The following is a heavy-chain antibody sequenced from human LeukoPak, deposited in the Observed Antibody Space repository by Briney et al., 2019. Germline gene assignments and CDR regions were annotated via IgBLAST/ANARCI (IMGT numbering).Heavy chain of an antibody. D-gene: IGHD3-22*01. CDR2: IYYSGST. Sequence: RASETLSLTCTVSGGSISSYYWSWIRQPPGKGLEWIGYIYYSGSTNYNPSLKSRVTISVDTSKNQFSLKLSSVTAADTAVYYCARSRPGQDYYDSSGYYCFDYWGQGTLVTVSS. CDR3: ARSRPGQDYYDSSGYYCFDY. J-gene: IGHJ4*02. CDR1: GGSISSYY. V-gene: IGHV4-59*08.